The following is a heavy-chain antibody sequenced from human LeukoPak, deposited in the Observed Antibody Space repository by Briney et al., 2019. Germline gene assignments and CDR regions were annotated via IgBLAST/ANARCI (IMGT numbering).Heavy chain of an antibody. CDR1: GFNFDDYG. V-gene: IGHV3-20*04. J-gene: IGHJ4*02. D-gene: IGHD1-20*01. CDR2: INWNGGSI. Sequence: GGSLRLSCAAAGFNFDDYGMSWVRQAPGKGLEWVSGINWNGGSIGYGDSVKGRFTISRDNAKNSLYLQMDSLRAEDSAVYYCASSNWNYYNYWGQGTLVTVSS. CDR3: ASSNWNYYNY.